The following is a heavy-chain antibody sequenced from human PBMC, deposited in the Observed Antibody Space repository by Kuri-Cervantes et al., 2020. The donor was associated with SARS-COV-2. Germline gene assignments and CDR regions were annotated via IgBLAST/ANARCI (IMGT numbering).Heavy chain of an antibody. V-gene: IGHV4-59*01. Sequence: GSLRLSCTVSGGSISSYYWSWIRQPPGKGLEWIGYIYYSGSTNYNPSLKSRVTISVDTSKNQFSLKLSSVTAADTAVYYCASISVAAERHSYYYDSSGYYAKPYYYGMDVWGQGTTVTVSS. J-gene: IGHJ6*02. CDR3: ASISVAAERHSYYYDSSGYYAKPYYYGMDV. D-gene: IGHD3-22*01. CDR2: IYYSGST. CDR1: GGSISSYY.